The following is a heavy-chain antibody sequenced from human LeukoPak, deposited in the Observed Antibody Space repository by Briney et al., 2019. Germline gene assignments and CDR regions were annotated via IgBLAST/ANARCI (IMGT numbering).Heavy chain of an antibody. CDR2: IRYDGSNK. CDR3: AKDTYDTSGYPD. Sequence: SGGSLRLSCAASGFTFSSYGMHWVRQAPGKGLEWVAFIRYDGSNKYYADSVKGRFTISRDNSKNTLYLQMNSLRAEDTAVYYCAKDTYDTSGYPDWGQGTLVTVSS. J-gene: IGHJ4*02. D-gene: IGHD3-22*01. V-gene: IGHV3-30*02. CDR1: GFTFSSYG.